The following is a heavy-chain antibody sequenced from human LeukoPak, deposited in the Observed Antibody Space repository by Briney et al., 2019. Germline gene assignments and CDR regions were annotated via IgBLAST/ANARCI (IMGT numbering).Heavy chain of an antibody. Sequence: ASETLSLTCAVYGGSFISYSWSWVRQPPGKGLEWIGEIDDSGTTNYRPSLKSRVTISVDTSKNQLSLKVTSVTATDTAVYYCARVSGYCSDGVCRFDYWGQGTLVTVSS. V-gene: IGHV4-34*01. D-gene: IGHD2-8*01. CDR2: IDDSGTT. CDR3: ARVSGYCSDGVCRFDY. J-gene: IGHJ4*02. CDR1: GGSFISYS.